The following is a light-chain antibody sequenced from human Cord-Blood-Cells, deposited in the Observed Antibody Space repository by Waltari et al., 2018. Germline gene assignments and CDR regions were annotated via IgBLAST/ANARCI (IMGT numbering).Light chain of an antibody. J-gene: IGLJ3*02. Sequence: QSVLTQPASVSGSPGQSITISCTGTSSDVGSYNLVPWYQQHPGKAPKLMIYEGSKRPSGVSNRFSGSKSGNTASLTISGLQAEDEADYYCCSYAGSSTYWVFGGGTKLTVL. V-gene: IGLV2-23*01. CDR3: CSYAGSSTYWV. CDR2: EGS. CDR1: SSDVGSYNL.